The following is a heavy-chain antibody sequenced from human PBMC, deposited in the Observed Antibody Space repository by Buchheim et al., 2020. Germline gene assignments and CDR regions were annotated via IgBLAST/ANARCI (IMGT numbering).Heavy chain of an antibody. Sequence: QVQLQESGPGLVKPSETLSLTCTVPGGSVSSGSYYWSWIRQPPGKGLEWIGYIYYSGSTNYNPSLKSRVTISVATSKNQFSLKLSSVTDADTAVYYCAREPRRDGSVDYWGQGTL. CDR3: AREPRRDGSVDY. CDR2: IYYSGST. CDR1: GGSVSSGSYY. V-gene: IGHV4-61*01. D-gene: IGHD5-24*01. J-gene: IGHJ4*02.